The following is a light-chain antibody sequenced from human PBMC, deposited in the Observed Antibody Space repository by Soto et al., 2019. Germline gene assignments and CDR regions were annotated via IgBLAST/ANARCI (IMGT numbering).Light chain of an antibody. Sequence: SYALTQPPSVSVAPGQTARITCGGDNIGSKSVHWYQQKPGQAPVLVVYDGGDRPSGIPARFSGSNSGNTATLTISRVEAGDEADYYCQVWDRTSDHSYVFGTGTKVTVL. V-gene: IGLV3-21*02. CDR1: NIGSKS. CDR2: DGG. CDR3: QVWDRTSDHSYV. J-gene: IGLJ1*01.